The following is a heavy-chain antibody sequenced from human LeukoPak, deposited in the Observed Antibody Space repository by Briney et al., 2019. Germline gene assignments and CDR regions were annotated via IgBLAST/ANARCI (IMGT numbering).Heavy chain of an antibody. CDR2: IYSGGST. CDR1: GFTVSSNY. D-gene: IGHD4-17*01. CDR3: ARDLDYGEVKDAFDI. J-gene: IGHJ3*02. V-gene: IGHV3-53*01. Sequence: GGSLRLSCAASGFTVSSNYMSWVRQAPGKWLEWVSVIYSGGSTYYADSVKGRFTISRDNSKNTLYLQINSLRAEDTAVYYCARDLDYGEVKDAFDIWGQGTMVTVSS.